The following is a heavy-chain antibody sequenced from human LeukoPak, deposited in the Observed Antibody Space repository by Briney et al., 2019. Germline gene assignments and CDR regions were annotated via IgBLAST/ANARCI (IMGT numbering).Heavy chain of an antibody. J-gene: IGHJ4*02. CDR1: GGSFSGYY. Sequence: SETLSLTCAVYGGSFSGYYWSWIRQPPGKGLEWIGEINHSGSTNYNPSLKSRVTISVDTSKNQFSLKLSSVTAADTAVYYCARGRYSISWTDYWGQGTLVTVSS. V-gene: IGHV4-34*01. CDR3: ARGRYSISWTDY. D-gene: IGHD6-13*01. CDR2: INHSGST.